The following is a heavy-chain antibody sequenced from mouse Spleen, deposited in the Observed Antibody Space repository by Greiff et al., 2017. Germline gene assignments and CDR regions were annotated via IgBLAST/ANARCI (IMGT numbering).Heavy chain of an antibody. V-gene: IGHV14-1*02. CDR3: ARWAEGY. Sequence: EVKLEESGAELVRPGALVKLSCKASGFNIKDYYMHWVKQRPEQGLEWIGWIDPENGNTIYDPKFQGKASITADTSSNTAYLQLSSLTSEDTAVYYCARWAEGYWGQGTTLTVSS. J-gene: IGHJ2*01. CDR2: IDPENGNT. CDR1: GFNIKDYY.